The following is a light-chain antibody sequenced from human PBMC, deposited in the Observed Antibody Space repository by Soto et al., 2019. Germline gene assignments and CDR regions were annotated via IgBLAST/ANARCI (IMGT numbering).Light chain of an antibody. V-gene: IGKV1-5*01. Sequence: DIQMTQSPSTLSASVGDRVTITCRASQSISSWLAWYQQKPRKAPKLLIYDASSLESGVPSRFSGSGSGTEFTLTISSLQPDDFATYYCQQYYSYPITFGQGTRLEIK. CDR1: QSISSW. CDR2: DAS. J-gene: IGKJ5*01. CDR3: QQYYSYPIT.